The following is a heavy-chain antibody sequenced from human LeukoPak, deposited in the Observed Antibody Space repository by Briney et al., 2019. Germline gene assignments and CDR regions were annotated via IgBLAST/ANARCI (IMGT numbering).Heavy chain of an antibody. D-gene: IGHD6-13*01. CDR1: GGSISSYY. CDR3: ARANSSSWFDYYYYYMDV. J-gene: IGHJ6*03. CDR2: IYTSGST. V-gene: IGHV4-4*07. Sequence: PWETLSPTCTVSGGSISSYYWSWIRQPAGKGLEWIGRIYTSGSTNYNPSLKSRVTMSVDTSKNQFSLKLSSVTAADTAVYYCARANSSSWFDYYYYYMDVWGKGTTVTVSS.